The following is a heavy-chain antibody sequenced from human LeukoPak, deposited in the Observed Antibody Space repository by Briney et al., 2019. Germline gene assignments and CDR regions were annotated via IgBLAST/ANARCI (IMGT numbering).Heavy chain of an antibody. Sequence: GWSLRLSCAASGVTFSSSWMSWVRQAPGKGLEWVATIKQDGSEKYYVDFAKGRFSISRDNAKNSLYLQMNSLGGDDTAVYYCAGGTGMDVWGQGTTVTVSS. CDR3: AGGTGMDV. V-gene: IGHV3-7*05. CDR1: GVTFSSSW. J-gene: IGHJ6*02. D-gene: IGHD1-1*01. CDR2: IKQDGSEK.